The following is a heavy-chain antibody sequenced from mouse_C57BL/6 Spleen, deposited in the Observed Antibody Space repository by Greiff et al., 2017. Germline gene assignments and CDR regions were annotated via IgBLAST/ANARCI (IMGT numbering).Heavy chain of an antibody. J-gene: IGHJ2*01. CDR2: ISSGSSTI. Sequence: EVKLMESGGGLVKPGGSLKLSCAASGFTFSDYGMHWVRQAPEKGLEWVAYISSGSSTIYYADTVKGRFTISRDNAKNTLFLQMTSLRSEDTAMYYCARGRTFFDYWGQGTTLTVSS. CDR3: ARGRTFFDY. CDR1: GFTFSDYG. V-gene: IGHV5-17*01. D-gene: IGHD1-1*01.